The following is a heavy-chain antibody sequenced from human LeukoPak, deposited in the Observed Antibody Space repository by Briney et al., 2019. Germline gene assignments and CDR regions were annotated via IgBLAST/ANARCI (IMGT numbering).Heavy chain of an antibody. J-gene: IGHJ3*02. D-gene: IGHD3-9*01. CDR3: ARDWGLRYFDWLYYDDAFDI. CDR2: INPSGGST. CDR1: GYTFTSYY. V-gene: IGHV1-46*01. Sequence: GASVKVSCKASGYTFTSYYMHWVRQAPGQGLEWMGIINPSGGSTSYAQKFQGRVTMTRDMSTSTVYMELSSLRSEDTAVYYCARDWGLRYFDWLYYDDAFDIWGQGTMVTVSS.